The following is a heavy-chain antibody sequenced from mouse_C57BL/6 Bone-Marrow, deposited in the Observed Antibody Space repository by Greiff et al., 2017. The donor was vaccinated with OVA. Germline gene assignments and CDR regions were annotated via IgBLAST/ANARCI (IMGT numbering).Heavy chain of an antibody. Sequence: QVQLQQSGAELVKPGASVKISCKASGYAFSSYWMNWVKQRPGKGLEWIGQIYPGDGDTNYNGKFKGKATLTADKSSSTAYMQLSSLTSEDSAVYFCAREWDTTAWYFDVWGTGTTVTVSS. CDR2: IYPGDGDT. D-gene: IGHD1-2*01. CDR3: AREWDTTAWYFDV. V-gene: IGHV1-80*01. CDR1: GYAFSSYW. J-gene: IGHJ1*03.